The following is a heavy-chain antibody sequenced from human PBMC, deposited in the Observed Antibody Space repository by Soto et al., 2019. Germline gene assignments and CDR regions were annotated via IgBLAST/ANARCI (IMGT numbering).Heavy chain of an antibody. J-gene: IGHJ5*02. V-gene: IGHV1-2*02. Sequence: ASVKVSCKASGYTFTGYYMHWVRQAPGQGLEWMGWINPNSGGTNYAQKFQGRGTMTRDTSISTAYMELSRLRSDDTAVYYCARDLGYCTNGVCYRDWFDPWGQGTLVTVSS. CDR2: INPNSGGT. D-gene: IGHD2-8*01. CDR3: ARDLGYCTNGVCYRDWFDP. CDR1: GYTFTGYY.